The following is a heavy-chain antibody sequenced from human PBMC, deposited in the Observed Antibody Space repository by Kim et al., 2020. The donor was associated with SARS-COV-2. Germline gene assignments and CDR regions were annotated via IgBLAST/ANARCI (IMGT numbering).Heavy chain of an antibody. J-gene: IGHJ2*01. D-gene: IGHD6-6*01. Sequence: SVKVSCKASGGTFSSYAISWVRQAPGQGLEWMGGIIPIFGTANYAQKFQGRVTITADESTSTAYMELSSLRSEDTAVYYCARVHEYSSSRYWYFDLWGRGTLVTVSS. CDR3: ARVHEYSSSRYWYFDL. CDR2: IIPIFGTA. CDR1: GGTFSSYA. V-gene: IGHV1-69*13.